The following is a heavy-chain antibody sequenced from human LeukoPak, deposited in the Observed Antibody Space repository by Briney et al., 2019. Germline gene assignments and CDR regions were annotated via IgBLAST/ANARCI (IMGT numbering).Heavy chain of an antibody. CDR3: ARAGSRTGTTYY. Sequence: ASVKVSCKASGYIFNHHGIHWVRQAPGQRLEWMGWINAGNGNTKYSQKFQGRVTITRDTSASTAYMELSSLRSEDTAVYYCARAGSRTGTTYYWGQGTLVTVSS. D-gene: IGHD1-7*01. V-gene: IGHV1-3*01. CDR2: INAGNGNT. J-gene: IGHJ4*02. CDR1: GYIFNHHG.